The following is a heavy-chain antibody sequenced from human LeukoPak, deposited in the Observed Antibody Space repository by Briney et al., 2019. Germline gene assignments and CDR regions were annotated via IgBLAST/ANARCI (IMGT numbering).Heavy chain of an antibody. CDR1: GGSFSGYY. J-gene: IGHJ4*02. V-gene: IGHV4-34*01. CDR2: INHSGST. CDR3: ARGGRVGVGYYGSGSYYYNY. D-gene: IGHD3-10*01. Sequence: SETLSLTCAVYGGSFSGYYWSWIRQPPGKGLEWIGEINHSGSTNYNPSLKSRVAISVDTSKNQFSLKLSSVTAADTAVYYCARGGRVGVGYYGSGSYYYNYWGQGTLVTVSS.